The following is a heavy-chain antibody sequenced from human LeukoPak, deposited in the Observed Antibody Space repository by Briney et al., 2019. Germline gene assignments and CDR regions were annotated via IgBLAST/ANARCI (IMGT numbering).Heavy chain of an antibody. V-gene: IGHV3-21*04. J-gene: IGHJ5*02. Sequence: PGGSLRLSCAASRFTFSSYSMNWVHQAPGKGLEWVSSISSSSSYIYYADSVKGRFTISRDNAKNSLYLQMNSLRAEDTAVYYCARDRSEIVAGGWFDPWGQGTLVTVSS. CDR2: ISSSSSYI. CDR1: RFTFSSYS. D-gene: IGHD2-15*01. CDR3: ARDRSEIVAGGWFDP.